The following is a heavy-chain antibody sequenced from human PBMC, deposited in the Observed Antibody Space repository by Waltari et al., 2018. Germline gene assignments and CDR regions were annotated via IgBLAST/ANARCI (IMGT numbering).Heavy chain of an antibody. CDR2: IRHPGNT. J-gene: IGHJ5*02. CDR3: TRGGNYDFWRHSPFVDP. Sequence: QVQLQQRGAGLLQPSESLSLTCSVSAESFSAYYWGWVRYVHGKGLKWIGQIRHPGNTNYNPSLKTRVAISVDTSRNQFSLKLFSVTAADTALYFCTRGGNYDFWRHSPFVDPWGQGTQVTVSS. V-gene: IGHV4-34*01. D-gene: IGHD3-3*01. CDR1: AESFSAYY.